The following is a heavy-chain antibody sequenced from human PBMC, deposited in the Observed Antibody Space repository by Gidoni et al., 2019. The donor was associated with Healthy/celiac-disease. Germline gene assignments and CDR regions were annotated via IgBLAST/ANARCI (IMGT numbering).Heavy chain of an antibody. CDR1: GGSISRYY. V-gene: IGHV4-59*01. CDR2: IYYIGST. Sequence: QVQLQESVPGLVKPSETLSLTCPVSGGSISRYYWSWIRQPPGKVLDWIGYIYYIGSTNYNPSLKSRVTISVDTSKNQFSLKLSSVTAADTAVYYCARAGYDFWSGYGLEVVNWFDPWGQGTLVTVSS. CDR3: ARAGYDFWSGYGLEVVNWFDP. J-gene: IGHJ5*02. D-gene: IGHD3-3*01.